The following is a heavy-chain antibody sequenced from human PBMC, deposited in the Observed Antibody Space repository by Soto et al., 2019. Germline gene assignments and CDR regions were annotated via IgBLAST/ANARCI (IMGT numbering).Heavy chain of an antibody. CDR1: GGSFSGYY. CDR2: INHSGST. J-gene: IGHJ6*02. Sequence: PSETLSLTCAVYGGSFSGYYWSWIRQPPGKGLEWIGEINHSGSTNYNPSLRSRVTISVDTSKNQFSLKLSSVTAADTAVYYCARGLPYYYDSSGYYRPKDYYYGMDVSGQGTTVTVSS. D-gene: IGHD3-22*01. CDR3: ARGLPYYYDSSGYYRPKDYYYGMDV. V-gene: IGHV4-34*01.